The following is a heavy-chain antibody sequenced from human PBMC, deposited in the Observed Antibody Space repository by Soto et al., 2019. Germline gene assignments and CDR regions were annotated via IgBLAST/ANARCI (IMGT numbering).Heavy chain of an antibody. CDR3: ARVRGGGPFDD. CDR2: IYYSRRT. J-gene: IGHJ4*02. V-gene: IGHV4-31*03. Sequence: QVQLQESGPGLVKPSQTLSLTCTVSGGSISSGGYYWSWIRQHPGKGLESIGYIYYSRRTYSNPSLKSRVTISLDMSKTHFSLKLSSVAAAATAVYYCARVRGGGPFDDWGQGTLVTVSS. D-gene: IGHD1-26*01. CDR1: GGSISSGGYY.